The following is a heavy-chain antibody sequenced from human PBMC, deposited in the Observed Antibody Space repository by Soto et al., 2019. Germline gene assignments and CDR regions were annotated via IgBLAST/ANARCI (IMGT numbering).Heavy chain of an antibody. CDR3: NTDRLAGGYCGSSANCSGY. Sequence: ASPRLSYTATGSTFSNAWMNWVGRASGKGLEWVGLIKSKPDGGTTDYAAPVKGRFPISRDDSRNTVYLQLNTLKTEDTAVYYCNTDRLAGGYCGSSANCSGYWGQGTPGTICS. CDR1: GSTFSNAW. CDR2: IKSKPDGGTT. D-gene: IGHD2-2*03. V-gene: IGHV3-15*07. J-gene: IGHJ4*02.